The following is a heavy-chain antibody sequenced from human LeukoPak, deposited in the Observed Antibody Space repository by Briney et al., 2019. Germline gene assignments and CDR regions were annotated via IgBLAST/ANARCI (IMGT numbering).Heavy chain of an antibody. CDR1: GGSISSSSYY. Sequence: PSETLSLTCTVSGGSISSSSYYWGWIRQPPGKGLEWIGSIYYSGSTYYNPSLKSRVTISVDTSKNQFSLKLSSVTAADTAVYYCARVWVAGIDAFDIWGQGTMVTVSS. V-gene: IGHV4-39*07. J-gene: IGHJ3*02. CDR3: ARVWVAGIDAFDI. D-gene: IGHD3-16*01. CDR2: IYYSGST.